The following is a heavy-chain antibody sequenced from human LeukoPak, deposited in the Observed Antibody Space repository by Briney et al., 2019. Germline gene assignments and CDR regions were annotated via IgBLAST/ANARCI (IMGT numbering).Heavy chain of an antibody. V-gene: IGHV4-38-2*02. J-gene: IGHJ1*01. Sequence: SETLSLTCTVSGYSISSGYFRGWIRQPPGKGLEWIGSIYHGGSTNYNPSLKSRVTISIDTSKNQFSLKLSSVTAADTAVYYCARYLDYGGNSRVFQHWGQGTLVTVSS. D-gene: IGHD4-23*01. CDR3: ARYLDYGGNSRVFQH. CDR1: GYSISSGYF. CDR2: IYHGGST.